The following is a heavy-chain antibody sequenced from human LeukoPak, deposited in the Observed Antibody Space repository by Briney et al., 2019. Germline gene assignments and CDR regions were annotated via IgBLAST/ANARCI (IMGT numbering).Heavy chain of an antibody. Sequence: QPGGSLRLSCAASGFTVSSNYMSWVRQAPGKGLEWVSVFYAGGDTYYADSVKGRFTISRDNAKNSLYLQMNSLRAEDTAVYYCAKQLWFDYWGQGTLVTVSS. CDR1: GFTVSSNY. CDR3: AKQLWFDY. J-gene: IGHJ4*02. CDR2: FYAGGDT. D-gene: IGHD5-18*01. V-gene: IGHV3-66*04.